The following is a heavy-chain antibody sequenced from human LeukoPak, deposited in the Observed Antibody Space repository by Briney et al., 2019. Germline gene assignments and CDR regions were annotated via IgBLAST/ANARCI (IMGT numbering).Heavy chain of an antibody. D-gene: IGHD2-21*01. CDR3: ARVCGGDCYALDY. Sequence: ASVKVSCKASGYTFTGYYMHWVRQAPGQGLEWMGWINPNSGGTNYAQKFQGRVTMTRDTSISTAYMELSRLRSDDTAVYYCARVCGGDCYALDYWGQGTLVTVSS. J-gene: IGHJ4*02. CDR2: INPNSGGT. CDR1: GYTFTGYY. V-gene: IGHV1-2*02.